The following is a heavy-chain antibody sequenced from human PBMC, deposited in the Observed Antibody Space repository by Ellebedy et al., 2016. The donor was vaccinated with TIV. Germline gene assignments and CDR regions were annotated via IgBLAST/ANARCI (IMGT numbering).Heavy chain of an antibody. CDR3: AKDQGVEEGLDAFDI. CDR2: ISGSGGST. D-gene: IGHD6-25*01. V-gene: IGHV3-23*01. Sequence: GESLKISXAASGFTFSSYAMSWVRQAPGKGLEWVSAISGSGGSTYYADSVKGRFTISRDNSKNTLYLQMNSLRAEDTAVYYCAKDQGVEEGLDAFDIWGQGTMVTVSS. CDR1: GFTFSSYA. J-gene: IGHJ3*02.